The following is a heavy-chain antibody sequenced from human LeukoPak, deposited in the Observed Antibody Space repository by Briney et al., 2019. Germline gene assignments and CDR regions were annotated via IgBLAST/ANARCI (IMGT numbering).Heavy chain of an antibody. CDR2: IYYSGST. Sequence: SETLSLTCTVSGGSISSGDYYWSWIRQPPGKGLEWIGYIYYSGSTYCNPSLKSRVTISVDTSKNQFSLRLSSVTAADTAVYYCARDRDGYNWVDYWGQGTLVTVSS. CDR1: GGSISSGDYY. J-gene: IGHJ4*02. D-gene: IGHD5-24*01. V-gene: IGHV4-30-4*08. CDR3: ARDRDGYNWVDY.